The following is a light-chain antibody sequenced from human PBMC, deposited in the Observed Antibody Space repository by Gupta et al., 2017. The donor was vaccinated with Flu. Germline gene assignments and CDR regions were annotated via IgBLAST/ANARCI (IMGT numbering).Light chain of an antibody. CDR1: NIGSKS. CDR2: DDS. J-gene: IGLJ3*02. CDR3: QVWDSSRDHLV. V-gene: IGLV3-21*02. Sequence: SYVLTQPPSVSVAPGQTASLTCGGDNIGSKSVHWYQQKPGQAPVVIIYDDSDRPSGIPERFSGSNSGNTATLTISRVDAGDEAGYYCQVWDSSRDHLVFGGGTKLTVV.